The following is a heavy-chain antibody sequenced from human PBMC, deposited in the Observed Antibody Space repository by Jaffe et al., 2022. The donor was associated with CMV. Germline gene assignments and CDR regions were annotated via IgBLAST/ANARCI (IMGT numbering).Heavy chain of an antibody. CDR2: INGGGDNI. CDR3: ACAYTGTGYVNY. V-gene: IGHV3-11*01. Sequence: QMQLVESGGGLVKPGGSLRLSCAASGFTFSDYYMIWIRHAPGRGLEWFSHINGGGDNIYYADSAKGRFTISRDNAKSSLFLQMNSLRVDDTAVYYCACAYTGTGYVNYWGQGTLVTVSS. J-gene: IGHJ4*02. D-gene: IGHD5-12*01. CDR1: GFTFSDYY.